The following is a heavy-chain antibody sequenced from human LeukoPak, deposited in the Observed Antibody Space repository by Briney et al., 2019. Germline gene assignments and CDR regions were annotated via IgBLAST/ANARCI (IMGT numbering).Heavy chain of an antibody. CDR1: GSFSDHH. V-gene: IGHV4-34*01. D-gene: IGHD2-15*01. J-gene: IGHJ4*02. Sequence: PSETLSLTCDVNGSFSDHHWTWIRQPPGKGLEWIGEISHKEYSIYNPSRKNRVTMSVDISKRQFSLKIYSVSAADTGVYFCARRPGCSGGNCPFYKGKYSDYWGEGSLVTVSS. CDR2: ISHKEYS. CDR3: ARRPGCSGGNCPFYKGKYSDY.